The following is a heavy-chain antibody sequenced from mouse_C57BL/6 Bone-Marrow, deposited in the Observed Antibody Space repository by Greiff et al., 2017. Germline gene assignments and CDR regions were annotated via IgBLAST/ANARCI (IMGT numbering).Heavy chain of an antibody. CDR3: ARDYGSSGWFAY. CDR1: GFNIKNTY. J-gene: IGHJ3*01. D-gene: IGHD1-1*01. Sequence: VQLQQSVAELVRPGASVKLSCTASGFNIKNTYMHWVKQRPDQGLEWIGRIDPANGNTKYAPKFQGKAIITADTSSNTAYLQLSSMTSEDTAIYYCARDYGSSGWFAYWGQGTLVTVSA. CDR2: IDPANGNT. V-gene: IGHV14-3*01.